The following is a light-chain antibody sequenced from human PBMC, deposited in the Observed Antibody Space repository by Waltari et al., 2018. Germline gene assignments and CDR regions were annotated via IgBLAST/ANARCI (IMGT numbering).Light chain of an antibody. J-gene: IGKJ2*01. V-gene: IGKV3-15*01. CDR3: QQYNNWPPPYA. CDR2: GTF. CDR1: QSVSTF. Sequence: ETVLTPSPAILSVSPGEVVTLSCRASQSVSTFLAWYQQKPGQAPRLLIYGTFTRATGVSARFSGSGYGTEFTLTITNLQSEDSAVYYCQQYNNWPPPYAFGQGTKLEIK.